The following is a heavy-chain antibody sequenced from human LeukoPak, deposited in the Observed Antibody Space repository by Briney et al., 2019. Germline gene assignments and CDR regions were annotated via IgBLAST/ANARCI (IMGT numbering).Heavy chain of an antibody. V-gene: IGHV1-18*01. CDR3: ARVYSGRYYDSSGYYWD. J-gene: IGHJ4*02. CDR1: GYTFLNYG. D-gene: IGHD3-22*01. Sequence: ASVKVSCKASGYTFLNYGFSWVRQAPGQGLGWMGRVSGCNGDTNYAQNLQDRVTLSTDTSTRTAFMELRSLKSDGTAVYYCARVYSGRYYDSSGYYWDWGQGTLVTVSS. CDR2: VSGCNGDT.